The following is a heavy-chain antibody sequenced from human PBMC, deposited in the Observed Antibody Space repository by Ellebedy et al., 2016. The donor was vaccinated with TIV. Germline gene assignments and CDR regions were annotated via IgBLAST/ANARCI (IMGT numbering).Heavy chain of an antibody. J-gene: IGHJ5*02. CDR2: INHSGST. V-gene: IGHV4-34*01. CDR1: GGSFSGYH. CDR3: ARRGYGSGRYNWFDP. D-gene: IGHD3-10*01. Sequence: SETLSLXXAVYGGSFSGYHWTWIRQPPGKGLEWIGEINHSGSTNYNPSLKSRVTISVDTSKNQFSLKLNSVTAADTAVYYCARRGYGSGRYNWFDPWGQGTLVTVSS.